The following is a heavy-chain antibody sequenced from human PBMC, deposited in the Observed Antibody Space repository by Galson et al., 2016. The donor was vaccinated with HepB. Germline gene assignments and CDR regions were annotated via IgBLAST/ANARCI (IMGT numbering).Heavy chain of an antibody. CDR2: IYYSGNT. CDR3: ARAAVWGSYGNDYFDY. Sequence: TLSLTCTVSGVSIKSGGYYWSWIRQHPGKGLEWIGFIYYSGNTYYNPSLKSRVTISVDTSKNQFSLKLISVTAADTAVYFCARAAVWGSYGNDYFDYWGQGTLVTVSS. V-gene: IGHV4-31*03. D-gene: IGHD3-16*01. J-gene: IGHJ4*02. CDR1: GVSIKSGGYY.